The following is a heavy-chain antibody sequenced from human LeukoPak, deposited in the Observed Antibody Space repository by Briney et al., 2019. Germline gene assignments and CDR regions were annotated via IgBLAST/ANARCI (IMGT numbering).Heavy chain of an antibody. Sequence: PGGSLRLSCAASKFTFSTYWMHWVRQAPGKGLVWVSRIISDGSTTSYADSVKGRFTISRDNAKNTLYLQMNSLRAVDTAVYYCAREDVDIAVAASGAFDIWGQGTMVTVSS. D-gene: IGHD6-19*01. CDR2: IISDGSTT. CDR3: AREDVDIAVAASGAFDI. V-gene: IGHV3-74*01. J-gene: IGHJ3*02. CDR1: KFTFSTYW.